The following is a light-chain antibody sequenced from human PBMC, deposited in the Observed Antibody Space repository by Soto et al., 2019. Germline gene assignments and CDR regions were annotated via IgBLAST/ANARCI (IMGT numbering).Light chain of an antibody. CDR1: SGPTSYA. Sequence: QLVLTQSPSASASLGASVKLTCTLTSGPTSYAVAWHQQQPEKGPRFLMKVSGDGGHMKGDGIPDRFSGSSSGAERYLTISSLQSEDEADYFCQTWGPGIRVFGGGTKLTVL. J-gene: IGLJ2*01. CDR2: VSGDGGH. CDR3: QTWGPGIRV. V-gene: IGLV4-69*01.